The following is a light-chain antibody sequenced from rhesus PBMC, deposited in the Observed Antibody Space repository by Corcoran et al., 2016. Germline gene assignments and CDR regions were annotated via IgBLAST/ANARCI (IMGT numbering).Light chain of an antibody. CDR3: LQHHSYPLT. J-gene: IGKJ4*01. CDR2: GAS. CDR1: QGISSY. Sequence: DSQMTQSPSSLSASVGDTVTITCRASQGISSYLNWFQQKSGKAPKRLIYGASSLERGVPSRFHGTGSGTDFTLPISILRPEDFAAYYCLQHHSYPLTVGGGTKVAIK. V-gene: IGKV1-28*01.